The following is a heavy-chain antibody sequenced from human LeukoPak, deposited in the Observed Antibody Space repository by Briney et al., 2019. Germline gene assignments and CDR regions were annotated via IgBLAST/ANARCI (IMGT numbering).Heavy chain of an antibody. V-gene: IGHV4-39*01. CDR3: ARHPSATVGDY. CDR2: IYYSGST. CDR1: VGSISSSSYY. D-gene: IGHD4-11*01. Sequence: PSETLSLPGTVPVGSISSSSYYWGWIRQPPGKGREGIGSIYYSGSTYYNPSLKSRVTISVDTSKNQFSLKLSSVTAADTAVYYCARHPSATVGDYWGQGTLVTVSS. J-gene: IGHJ4*02.